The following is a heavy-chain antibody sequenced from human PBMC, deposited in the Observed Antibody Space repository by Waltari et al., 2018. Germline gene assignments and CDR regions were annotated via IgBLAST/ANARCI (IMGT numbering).Heavy chain of an antibody. CDR1: GYSISSGYY. D-gene: IGHD6-13*01. CDR2: IYHSGST. J-gene: IGHJ4*02. Sequence: QVQLQESGPGLVKPSETLSLTCAVSGYSISSGYYWGWIRQPPGKGLEWIGSIYHSGSTYYNPSLKSRVTRSVDTSKNQFSLKLSSVTAADTAVYYCARAGGIAAADSFDYWGQGTLVTVSS. CDR3: ARAGGIAAADSFDY. V-gene: IGHV4-38-2*01.